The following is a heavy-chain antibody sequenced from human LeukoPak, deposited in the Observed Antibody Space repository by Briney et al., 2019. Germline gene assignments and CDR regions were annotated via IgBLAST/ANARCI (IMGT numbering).Heavy chain of an antibody. CDR2: IYHSGST. D-gene: IGHD3-3*01. CDR3: ATLWSGTLYMDV. J-gene: IGHJ6*03. V-gene: IGHV4-39*07. Sequence: SETLSLTCTVSGGSISSSSYYWGWIRQPPGKGLEWIGSIYHSGSTYYNPSLKSRVTISVDTSKNQFSLKLSSVTAADTAVYYCATLWSGTLYMDVWGKGTTVTVSS. CDR1: GGSISSSSYY.